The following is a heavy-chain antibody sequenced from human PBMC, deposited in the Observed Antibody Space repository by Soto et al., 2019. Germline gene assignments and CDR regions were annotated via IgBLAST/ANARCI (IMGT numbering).Heavy chain of an antibody. CDR2: IYYSGST. J-gene: IGHJ6*02. Sequence: PSETLSLTCTVSGGSISSYYWSWIRQPPGKGLEWIGYIYYSGSTNYNPSLKSRVTISVDTSKNQFSLKLSSVTAADTAVYYCARRWGPMSSYGFLSYYYGMDVWGQGTTVTVSS. CDR3: ARRWGPMSSYGFLSYYYGMDV. V-gene: IGHV4-59*12. CDR1: GGSISSYY. D-gene: IGHD5-18*01.